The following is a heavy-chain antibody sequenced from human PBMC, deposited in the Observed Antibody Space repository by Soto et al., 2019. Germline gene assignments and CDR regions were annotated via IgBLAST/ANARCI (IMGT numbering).Heavy chain of an antibody. CDR1: GGPSTRGVSY. CDR3: AREMFSRTWYPGD. Sequence: LKGSGPGRVRPYQPLSLTCPVPGGPSTRGVSYWGWFRQHQGRGLEWIGYAYYSGIPFYNPSLKSRLTISVDTSKNQFYLRLGSVTAADTAVYYCAREMFSRTWYPGDWGQGTLVTVSS. D-gene: IGHD6-13*01. V-gene: IGHV4-31*03. J-gene: IGHJ4*02. CDR2: AYYSGIP.